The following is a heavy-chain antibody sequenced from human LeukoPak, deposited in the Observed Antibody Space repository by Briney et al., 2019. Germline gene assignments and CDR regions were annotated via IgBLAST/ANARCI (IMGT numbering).Heavy chain of an antibody. CDR3: ARGSSSWYGGDHWFDP. CDR1: GYTFTSYG. D-gene: IGHD6-13*01. CDR2: INAGNGNT. Sequence: ASVKVSCKASGYTFTSYGISWVRQAPGQRLEWMGWINAGNGNTKYSQKFQGRVTITRDTSASTAYMELSSLRSEDTAVYYCARGSSSWYGGDHWFDPGAREPWSPSPQ. J-gene: IGHJ5*02. V-gene: IGHV1-3*01.